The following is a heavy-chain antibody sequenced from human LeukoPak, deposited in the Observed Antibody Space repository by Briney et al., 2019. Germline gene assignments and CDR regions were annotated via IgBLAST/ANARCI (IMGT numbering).Heavy chain of an antibody. V-gene: IGHV4-34*01. Sequence: SETLSLTCAVYGGSFSGYYWSWIRQPPGKGLEWIGEINHSGSTNYNPSLKSRVTISLDTSKNRFSLKLSSVTAADTAVYYCELRGSGSSSEAYWGQGTLVTVSS. CDR2: INHSGST. D-gene: IGHD3-10*01. CDR3: ELRGSGSSSEAY. J-gene: IGHJ4*02. CDR1: GGSFSGYY.